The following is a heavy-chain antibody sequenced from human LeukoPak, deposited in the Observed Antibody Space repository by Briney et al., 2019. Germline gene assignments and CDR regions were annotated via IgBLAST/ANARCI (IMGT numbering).Heavy chain of an antibody. V-gene: IGHV3-30*02. CDR3: ARSPRERYCSSTSCHYDY. D-gene: IGHD2-2*01. CDR1: GFTFSSYG. CDR2: VRYDGSNK. J-gene: IGHJ4*02. Sequence: PGGSLRLSCAASGFTFSSYGMHWVRQAPGKGLEWVAFVRYDGSNKYYADSVKGRFTISRDNSKNTLYLQMNSLRAEDTAVYYCARSPRERYCSSTSCHYDYWGQGTLVTVSS.